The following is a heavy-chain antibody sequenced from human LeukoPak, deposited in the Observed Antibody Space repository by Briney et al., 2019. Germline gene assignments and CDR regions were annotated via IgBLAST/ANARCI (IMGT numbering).Heavy chain of an antibody. J-gene: IGHJ4*02. D-gene: IGHD2-15*01. V-gene: IGHV4-39*01. CDR1: GVSISTSTHY. CDR3: VRQGGWGGAASLIEF. Sequence: SETLSLTCTVSGVSISTSTHYWAWIRQPPGRGLEWIASMFYHGTTYYNASLRSRVTLSVDTSMNQFSLKLSSVTASDTATFYCVRQGGWGGAASLIEFWGQGTLVTVSS. CDR2: MFYHGTT.